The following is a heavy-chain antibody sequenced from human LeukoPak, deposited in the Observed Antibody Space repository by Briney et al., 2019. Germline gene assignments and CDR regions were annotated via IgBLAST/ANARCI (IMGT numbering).Heavy chain of an antibody. Sequence: ASVKVSCKASGYTFTSYGISWVRQAPGQGLEWMGWISAYNGNTNYAQKLQGRVTMTTDTSTSTAYMELRSLRSDDTAVYYCARDCGGDGYNYEVSNFDYWGQGTLVTVSS. CDR3: ARDCGGDGYNYEVSNFDY. D-gene: IGHD2-21*01. V-gene: IGHV1-18*01. J-gene: IGHJ4*02. CDR1: GYTFTSYG. CDR2: ISAYNGNT.